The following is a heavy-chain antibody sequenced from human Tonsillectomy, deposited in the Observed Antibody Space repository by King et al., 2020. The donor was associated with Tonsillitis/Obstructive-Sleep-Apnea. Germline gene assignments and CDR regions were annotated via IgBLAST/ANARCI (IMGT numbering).Heavy chain of an antibody. V-gene: IGHV3-33*01. D-gene: IGHD1-7*01. CDR3: ARGWDNWNYGYYYYMDV. Sequence: QVQLVESGGGVVQPGRSLRLSCAASGFTFSSYGMHWVRQAPGKGLEWVAVIWYDGSNKYFADSVKGRFTISRDNSKNTLYVQMNILRAEDTAVYYCARGWDNWNYGYYYYMDVWGKGTTVTVSS. CDR1: GFTFSSYG. CDR2: IWYDGSNK. J-gene: IGHJ6*03.